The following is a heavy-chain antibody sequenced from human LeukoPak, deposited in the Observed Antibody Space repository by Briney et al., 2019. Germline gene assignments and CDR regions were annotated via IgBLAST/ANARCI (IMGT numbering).Heavy chain of an antibody. CDR2: INHSGST. Sequence: SETLSLTCAVYGGSFSGYYWSWIRQPPGKGLEWIGEINHSGSTKYNPSLKSRVTISVDTSKNQFSLKPSSVTAADTAVYYCARGVARHWYFDLWGRGTPVTVSS. CDR1: GGSFSGYY. J-gene: IGHJ2*01. V-gene: IGHV4-34*01. CDR3: ARGVARHWYFDL.